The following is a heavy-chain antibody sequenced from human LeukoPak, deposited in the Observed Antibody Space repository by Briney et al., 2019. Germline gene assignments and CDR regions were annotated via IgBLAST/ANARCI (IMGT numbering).Heavy chain of an antibody. CDR2: IYYSGST. D-gene: IGHD3-22*01. Sequence: SETLSLTCSVSAGSISSSSYYWGWIRQPPGKGLEWIGSIYYSGSTSYNPSLKSRVTISVDTSKNQFSLKLSSVTAADTAVYYCARVAHYYDSSGYGDAFDIWGQGTMVTVSS. CDR1: AGSISSSSYY. CDR3: ARVAHYYDSSGYGDAFDI. V-gene: IGHV4-39*07. J-gene: IGHJ3*02.